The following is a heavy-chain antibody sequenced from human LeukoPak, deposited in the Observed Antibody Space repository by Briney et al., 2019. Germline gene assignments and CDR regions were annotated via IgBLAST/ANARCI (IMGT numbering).Heavy chain of an antibody. D-gene: IGHD1-1*01. V-gene: IGHV3-30*01. CDR3: ARELEAFDI. CDR1: AFTFSSYA. J-gene: IGHJ3*02. CDR2: IAYDGANK. Sequence: AGGSLRLSCAASAFTFSSYAMHWSPQAQAKGQEWVAVIAYDGANKNYAESVKGRFTISRDNSKNTLYLQINSLRAEDTAMYYCARELEAFDIWGQGTMVTVSS.